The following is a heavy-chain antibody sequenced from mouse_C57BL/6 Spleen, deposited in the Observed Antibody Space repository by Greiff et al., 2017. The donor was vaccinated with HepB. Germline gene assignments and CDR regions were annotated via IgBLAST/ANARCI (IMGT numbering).Heavy chain of an antibody. J-gene: IGHJ3*01. V-gene: IGHV3-6*01. D-gene: IGHD2-4*01. CDR2: ISYDGSN. CDR1: GYSITSGYY. CDR3: ARPHYDYDAWFAY. Sequence: EVQVVESGPGLVKPSQSLSLTCSVTGYSITSGYYWNWIRQFPGNKLEWMGYISYDGSNNYNPSLKNRISITRDTSKNQFFLKLNSVTTEDTATYYCARPHYDYDAWFAYWGQGTLVTVSA.